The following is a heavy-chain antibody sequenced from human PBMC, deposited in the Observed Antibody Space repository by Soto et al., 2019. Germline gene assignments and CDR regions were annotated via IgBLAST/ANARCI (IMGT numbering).Heavy chain of an antibody. CDR2: TSYDGTNK. CDR1: GFSFSSYT. D-gene: IGHD2-21*01. V-gene: IGHV3-30*04. J-gene: IGHJ5*02. Sequence: QVQLVESGGGVVQPGRSLRLSCAASGFSFSSYTMHWVRQTPGRGLQWVAVTSYDGTNKYYADSVRGRFTISRDNSNSTLYLHMNNMRADDTAVYYCVGAAMWTGKGFAAWGQGTLLTVSS. CDR3: VGAAMWTGKGFAA.